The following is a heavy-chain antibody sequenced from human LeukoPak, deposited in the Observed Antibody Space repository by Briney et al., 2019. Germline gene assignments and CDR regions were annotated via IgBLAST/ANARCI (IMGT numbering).Heavy chain of an antibody. CDR3: ARALTTLRFLEWLQGRWFDP. CDR2: IDHSGST. Sequence: PSETLSLTCAVYGGSFSGYYWSWIRQPPGKGLEWTGEIDHSGSTNYNPSLKSRVTISVDTSKNQFSLKLSSVTAADTAVYYCARALTTLRFLEWLQGRWFDPWGQGTLVTVSS. J-gene: IGHJ5*02. V-gene: IGHV4-34*01. CDR1: GGSFSGYY. D-gene: IGHD3-3*01.